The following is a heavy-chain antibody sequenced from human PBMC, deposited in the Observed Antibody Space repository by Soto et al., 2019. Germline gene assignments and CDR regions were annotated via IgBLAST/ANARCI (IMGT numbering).Heavy chain of an antibody. D-gene: IGHD2-15*01. Sequence: GGSLRLSCAASGFTFSSYAMSWVRQSPGKGLEWVSAISGSGGSTYYADSVKGWFTISRDNSKNTLYLQMNSLRAEDTAVYYCAKDLLGYCSGGSCPRYYYYGMDVWGQGTTVTVSS. CDR3: AKDLLGYCSGGSCPRYYYYGMDV. J-gene: IGHJ6*02. V-gene: IGHV3-23*01. CDR2: ISGSGGST. CDR1: GFTFSSYA.